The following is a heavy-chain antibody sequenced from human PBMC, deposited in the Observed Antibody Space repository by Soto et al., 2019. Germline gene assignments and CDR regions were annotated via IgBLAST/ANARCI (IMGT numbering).Heavy chain of an antibody. Sequence: QVQLVESGGGVVQPGRSPRLSCAASGFTFSSYGMHWVRQAPGKGLEWVAVISYDGSNKYYADSVKGRFTISRDNSKNTLYLQMNSLRAEDTAVYYCRGGYSGYDSKAYYFDYWGQGTLVTVSS. D-gene: IGHD5-12*01. CDR2: ISYDGSNK. J-gene: IGHJ4*02. CDR1: GFTFSSYG. CDR3: RGGYSGYDSKAYYFDY. V-gene: IGHV3-30*03.